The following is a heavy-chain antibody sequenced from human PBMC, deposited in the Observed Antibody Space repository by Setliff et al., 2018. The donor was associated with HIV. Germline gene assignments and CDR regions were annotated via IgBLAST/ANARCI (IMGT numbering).Heavy chain of an antibody. D-gene: IGHD5-12*01. CDR3: ARGDGYNGFLEDY. V-gene: IGHV1-69*13. Sequence: SVKVSCKASGGTLSSYAISWVRQAPGQGLEWMGGIIPIFGTANYAQKFQGRVTITADESTSTAYMELSSLRSEDTAVYYCARGDGYNGFLEDYWGQGTMVTVSS. J-gene: IGHJ4*02. CDR2: IIPIFGTA. CDR1: GGTLSSYA.